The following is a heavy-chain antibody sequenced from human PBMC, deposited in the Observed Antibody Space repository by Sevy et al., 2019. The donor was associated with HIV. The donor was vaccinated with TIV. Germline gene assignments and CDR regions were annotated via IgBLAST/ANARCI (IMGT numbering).Heavy chain of an antibody. Sequence: GGCLRLSWAASGLTLANAWMNWVRQTPGKGLEWVGRIKSKTDADTTDFAAPVRGRFIISRDDSINTLYLQMNSLKTEDTAVYYCTTNNDFWRGVGSGAFDIWGQGTMVTVSS. D-gene: IGHD3-3*01. CDR2: IKSKTDADTT. J-gene: IGHJ3*02. CDR3: TTNNDFWRGVGSGAFDI. V-gene: IGHV3-15*01. CDR1: GLTLANAW.